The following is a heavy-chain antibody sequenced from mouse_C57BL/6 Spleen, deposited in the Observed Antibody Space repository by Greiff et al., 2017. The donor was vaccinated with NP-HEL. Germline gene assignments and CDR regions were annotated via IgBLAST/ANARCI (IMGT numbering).Heavy chain of an antibody. J-gene: IGHJ1*03. D-gene: IGHD2-2*01. Sequence: QVQLQQPGAELVMPGASVKLSCKASGYTFTSYWMHWVKQRPGQGLEWIGEIDPSDSYTNYNQKFKGKSTLTVDKSSSTAYMQLSSLTSEDSAVYYCARIYGYDWYFDVWGTGTTVTVSS. CDR3: ARIYGYDWYFDV. CDR2: IDPSDSYT. CDR1: GYTFTSYW. V-gene: IGHV1-69*01.